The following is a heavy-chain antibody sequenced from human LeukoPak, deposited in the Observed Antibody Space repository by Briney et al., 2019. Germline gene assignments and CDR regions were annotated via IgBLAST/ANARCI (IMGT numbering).Heavy chain of an antibody. CDR2: ISGSGGST. J-gene: IGHJ3*02. CDR1: GLTLISYA. CDR3: AKETVVVVAATPDAFDI. Sequence: QTGGSLRLSCAASGLTLISYAMSWVRQAPGKGLEWVSGISGSGGSTHYADSVKDRFTISRDNSKNTLYLQMNSLRAEDTAVYYCAKETVVVVAATPDAFDIWGQGTMVTVSS. V-gene: IGHV3-23*01. D-gene: IGHD2-15*01.